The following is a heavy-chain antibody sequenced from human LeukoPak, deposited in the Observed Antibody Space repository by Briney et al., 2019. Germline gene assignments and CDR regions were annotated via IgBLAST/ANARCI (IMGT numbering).Heavy chain of an antibody. CDR1: GGTFSSYA. Sequence: ASVKVSCKASGGTFSSYAISWVRQAPGQGLEWMGIINPSGGSTSYAQKFQGRVTMTRDTSTSTVYMELSSLRSEDTAVYYCARTDFHDYSFDYWGQGTLVTVSS. J-gene: IGHJ4*02. CDR2: INPSGGST. CDR3: ARTDFHDYSFDY. V-gene: IGHV1-46*01. D-gene: IGHD4-11*01.